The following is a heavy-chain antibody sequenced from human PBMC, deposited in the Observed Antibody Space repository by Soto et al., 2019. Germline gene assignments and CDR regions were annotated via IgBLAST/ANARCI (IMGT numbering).Heavy chain of an antibody. D-gene: IGHD6-25*01. Sequence: LRLSCAVSGFIFSSNVLSWVRQAPGKGLEWVSAIGGGGSTYYAGSVKGRFTISRDNSKNTLYLQMDSLRAEDTAVYYCAKESSSGTTLDYWGQGTPVTVSS. J-gene: IGHJ4*02. CDR3: AKESSSGTTLDY. CDR1: GFIFSSNV. CDR2: IGGGGST. V-gene: IGHV3-23*01.